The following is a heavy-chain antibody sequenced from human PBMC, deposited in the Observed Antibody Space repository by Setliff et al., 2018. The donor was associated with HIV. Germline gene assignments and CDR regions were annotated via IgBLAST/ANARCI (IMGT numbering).Heavy chain of an antibody. CDR2: IYYSGST. D-gene: IGHD6-19*01. J-gene: IGHJ4*02. CDR3: ASTGYSSGWSFDY. CDR1: DGSFSSDY. V-gene: IGHV4-39*07. Sequence: PSETLSLTCTVSDGSFSSDYWGWIRQPPGKGLEWIGSIYYSGSTYYNPSLKSRVTISVDTSKNQFSLKLSSVTAADTAVYYCASTGYSSGWSFDYWGQGTLVTVSS.